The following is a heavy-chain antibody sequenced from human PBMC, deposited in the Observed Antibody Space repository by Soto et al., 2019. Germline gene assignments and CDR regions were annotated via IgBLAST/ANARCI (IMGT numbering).Heavy chain of an antibody. V-gene: IGHV3-74*01. CDR1: GFRFSHYW. CDR2: ISPDGRTT. J-gene: IGHJ4*02. CDR3: ADSWLPTSY. Sequence: GGSLRLACAASGFRFSHYWMHWVRQAPGKGLVWVSRISPDGRTTTYADSVKGRFTISRDNAKSTLYLQMNSLTVEDGAVYYCADSWLPTSYWGPGTLVTVSS. D-gene: IGHD3-10*01.